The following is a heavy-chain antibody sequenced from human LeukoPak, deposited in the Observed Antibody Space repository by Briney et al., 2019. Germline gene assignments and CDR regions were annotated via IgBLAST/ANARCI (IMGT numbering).Heavy chain of an antibody. D-gene: IGHD3-10*01. CDR1: GLTFSGYS. J-gene: IGHJ4*02. CDR2: ISSDSSTI. CDR3: ARHYYASGSYYDY. V-gene: IGHV3-48*02. Sequence: GGSLRLSCAASGLTFSGYSMNWVRQAPGKGLEWVSYISSDSSTIYYADSVKGRFTISRDNAKNSLYLQMNSLRDEDTAVYYCARHYYASGSYYDYWGQGTLVTVSS.